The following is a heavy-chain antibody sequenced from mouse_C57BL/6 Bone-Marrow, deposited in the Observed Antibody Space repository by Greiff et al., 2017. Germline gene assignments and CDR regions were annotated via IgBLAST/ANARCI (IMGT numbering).Heavy chain of an antibody. CDR3: ARSLGTTVVADY. D-gene: IGHD1-1*01. CDR2: IYPGDGDT. V-gene: IGHV1-82*01. Sequence: QVQLKQSGPELVKPGASVKISCKASGYAFSSSWLNWVKQRPGKGLEWIGRIYPGDGDTNYNGKFKGKATLTADKSSSTAYMQLSSLTSEDSAVYFCARSLGTTVVADYWGQGTTLTVSS. J-gene: IGHJ2*01. CDR1: GYAFSSSW.